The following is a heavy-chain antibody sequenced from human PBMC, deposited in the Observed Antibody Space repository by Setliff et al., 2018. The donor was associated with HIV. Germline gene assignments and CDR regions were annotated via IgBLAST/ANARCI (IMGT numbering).Heavy chain of an antibody. J-gene: IGHJ5*02. CDR3: ARGECGVNCPGYIWFDP. V-gene: IGHV4-61*02. Sequence: SETLSLTCTVSGDSISSGSYYWSWIRQPAGKGLEWIGRIYTSGSTSYNPSLKSRLTISLDTSKNQFSLKLSSVSAADTAVYYCARGECGVNCPGYIWFDPWGRGTLVTVSS. D-gene: IGHD2-21*01. CDR2: IYTSGST. CDR1: GDSISSGSYY.